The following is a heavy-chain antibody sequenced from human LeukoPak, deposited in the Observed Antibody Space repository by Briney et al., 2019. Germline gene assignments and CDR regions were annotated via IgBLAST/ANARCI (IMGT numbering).Heavy chain of an antibody. CDR2: IYPGDSDT. CDR3: ASASPITDSSGYYPDAFDI. V-gene: IGHV5-51*01. D-gene: IGHD3-22*01. CDR1: GYSFTSYW. Sequence: GESLKISCKGSGYSFTSYWIGWVRQMPGKGLEWMGIIYPGDSDTRYSPSFQGQVTISADKSISTVYLQWSSLKASDTAMYYCASASPITDSSGYYPDAFDIWGQGTMVTVSS. J-gene: IGHJ3*02.